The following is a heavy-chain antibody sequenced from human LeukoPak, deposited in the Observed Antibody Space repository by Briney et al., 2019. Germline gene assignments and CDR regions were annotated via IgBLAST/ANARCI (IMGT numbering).Heavy chain of an antibody. D-gene: IGHD3-22*01. CDR1: GFTFSSHG. V-gene: IGHV3-33*01. CDR2: IWHGGRSQ. Sequence: GGCLRLSCVASGFTFSSHGMHWVRQAPGKGLECVAVIWHGGRSQDYADSVKGRFIVSRDSSKNTMDLQMNSLRAEDTAVYYCARERSDGSGFQDAFDIWGQGTMVTVSS. CDR3: ARERSDGSGFQDAFDI. J-gene: IGHJ3*02.